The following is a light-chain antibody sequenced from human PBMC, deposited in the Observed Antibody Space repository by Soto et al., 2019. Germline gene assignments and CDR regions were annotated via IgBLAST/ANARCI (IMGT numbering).Light chain of an antibody. V-gene: IGLV2-14*01. Sequence: QSVLTQPASVSGSPGQSITISCTGTSSDVGGYNYVSWYQQHPGKAPKLMIYEVSNRPSGVSSRFSGSKSGNTASLTISGLQAEDESEYYCSSYTRSSTQVFGTGTKVTVL. CDR3: SSYTRSSTQV. CDR1: SSDVGGYNY. CDR2: EVS. J-gene: IGLJ1*01.